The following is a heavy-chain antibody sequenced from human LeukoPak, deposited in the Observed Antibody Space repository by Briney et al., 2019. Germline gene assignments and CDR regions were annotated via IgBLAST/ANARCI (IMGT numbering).Heavy chain of an antibody. CDR2: IRGDGNEK. D-gene: IGHD1-14*01. Sequence: GGSLRLSCAASGFSFSSYWMTWVRQAPGRGLEFVANIRGDGNEKYYMDSMKGRLTISRDNAKNSLFLQMSGLRAEDTAVYYCMTELLGYRGQGTLVTVPS. J-gene: IGHJ4*02. CDR1: GFSFSSYW. CDR3: MTELLGY. V-gene: IGHV3-7*03.